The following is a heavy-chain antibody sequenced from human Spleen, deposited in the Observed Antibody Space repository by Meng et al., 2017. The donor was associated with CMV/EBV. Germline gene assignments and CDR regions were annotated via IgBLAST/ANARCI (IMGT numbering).Heavy chain of an antibody. D-gene: IGHD3-22*01. CDR2: INPRSGST. J-gene: IGHJ4*02. Sequence: ASVKVSCKAFGYTFTSYYMHWVRQAPGQGLEWMGIINPRSGSTSPAQKLQGRITMSRDTSTNTVYMELSSLRSEDTAVYYCAKDALLAYYDSSGYCVYWGQGTLVTVSS. CDR3: AKDALLAYYDSSGYCVY. CDR1: GYTFTSYY. V-gene: IGHV1-46*04.